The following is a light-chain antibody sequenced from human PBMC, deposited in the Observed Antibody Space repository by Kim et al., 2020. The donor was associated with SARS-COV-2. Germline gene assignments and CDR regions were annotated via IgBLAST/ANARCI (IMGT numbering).Light chain of an antibody. V-gene: IGKV3-20*01. CDR2: GAS. CDR1: QSVSSSY. Sequence: PGETATLSCRASQSVSSSYLAWYQQKPGQAPRLLIYGASSRATGIPDRFSGSGSGTDFTLTISRLEPEDFAVYYCQQYGSSPLYTFGQGTKLEI. J-gene: IGKJ2*01. CDR3: QQYGSSPLYT.